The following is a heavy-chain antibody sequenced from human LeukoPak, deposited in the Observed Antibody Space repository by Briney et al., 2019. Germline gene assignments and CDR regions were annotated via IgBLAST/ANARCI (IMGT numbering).Heavy chain of an antibody. J-gene: IGHJ6*02. CDR1: GFTFRNYG. Sequence: GGPLRLSCAASGFTFRNYGMHGVRQAPGKGLEGVAGIWYDGSNKYFADSVKARFTISRDNSKDTMYLQMDSLRAEDTAVYYCARDRGTRVYYFYDRDVWGQGTTVTVSS. D-gene: IGHD1-7*01. V-gene: IGHV3-33*01. CDR2: IWYDGSNK. CDR3: ARDRGTRVYYFYDRDV.